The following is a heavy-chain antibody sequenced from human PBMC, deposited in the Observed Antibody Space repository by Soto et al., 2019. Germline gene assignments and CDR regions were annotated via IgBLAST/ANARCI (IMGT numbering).Heavy chain of an antibody. Sequence: GASVKVSCKTSGYTFTTFGIIWVRQAPGQGLAWMGWISAYNGNTNYAQKFQGRVTMTTDTSTSTAYMELRSLRSDDTAVYYCARGYCGSTSCDNWFDPWGQGTLVTVSS. CDR3: ARGYCGSTSCDNWFDP. CDR1: GYTFTTFG. D-gene: IGHD2-2*01. CDR2: ISAYNGNT. V-gene: IGHV1-18*04. J-gene: IGHJ5*02.